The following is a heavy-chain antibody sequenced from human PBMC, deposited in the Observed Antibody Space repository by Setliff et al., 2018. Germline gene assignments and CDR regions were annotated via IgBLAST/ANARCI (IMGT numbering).Heavy chain of an antibody. CDR3: AKGLKSSGPDWYFDY. Sequence: LSLTCTISGGFTSSFYWSWIRQAPGKGLECVAFIRYDGSNKYYADSVKGRFTISRDNSKNTLYLQMNSLRAEDTAVYYCAKGLKSSGPDWYFDYWGPGTLVTVSS. CDR2: IRYDGSNK. V-gene: IGHV3-30*02. D-gene: IGHD3-22*01. J-gene: IGHJ4*02. CDR1: GGFTSSFY.